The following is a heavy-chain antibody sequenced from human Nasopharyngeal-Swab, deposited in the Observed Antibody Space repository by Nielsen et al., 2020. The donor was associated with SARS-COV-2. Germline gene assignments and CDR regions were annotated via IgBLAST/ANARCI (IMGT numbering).Heavy chain of an antibody. D-gene: IGHD3-10*01. V-gene: IGHV4-59*01. CDR2: IYYSGST. CDR3: ARDPNGGFDP. Sequence: SGTLSLTCTVSGGSISSYYWSWIRQPPGKGLEWIGYIYYSGSTNYNPSLKSRVTISVDTSKNQFSLKLSSVTAADTAVYYCARDPNGGFDPWGQGTLVTVSS. CDR1: GGSISSYY. J-gene: IGHJ5*02.